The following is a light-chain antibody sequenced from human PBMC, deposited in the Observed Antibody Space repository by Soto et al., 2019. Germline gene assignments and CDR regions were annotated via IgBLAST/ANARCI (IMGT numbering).Light chain of an antibody. CDR2: SNN. Sequence: QAVVTQPPSASGTPGQRVTISCSGSSSNIGINTVNWYQQLPGTAPRLLIHSNNQRPSGVPARFSGSKSGTSASLAISGLQSEDEADYYCAAWDDSLIGCVFGSGTKLTVL. CDR1: SSNIGINT. V-gene: IGLV1-44*01. J-gene: IGLJ1*01. CDR3: AAWDDSLIGCV.